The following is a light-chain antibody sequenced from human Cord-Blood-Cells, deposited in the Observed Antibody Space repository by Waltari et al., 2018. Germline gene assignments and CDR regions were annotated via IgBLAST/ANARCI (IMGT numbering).Light chain of an antibody. CDR2: DAS. CDR1: QSVSSY. Sequence: EIVLPQSPATLSLSPGESATLSCRASQSVSSYLAWYQQKPGQAPRLLIYDASNRATGIPARFSGSGSGTDFTLTISSLEPEDFAVYYCQQRSNWLTFGGGTKVEIK. J-gene: IGKJ4*01. CDR3: QQRSNWLT. V-gene: IGKV3-11*01.